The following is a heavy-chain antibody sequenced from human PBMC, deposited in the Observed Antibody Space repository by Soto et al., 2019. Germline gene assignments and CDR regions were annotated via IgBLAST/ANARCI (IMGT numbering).Heavy chain of an antibody. CDR2: ISAYNGNT. CDR3: ARTPPMSYDFWSGYYGTEYYYYYMDV. J-gene: IGHJ6*03. V-gene: IGHV1-18*01. CDR1: GYTLSSYG. D-gene: IGHD3-3*01. Sequence: ASGKGSCKASGYTLSSYGISWGRQAPGQRLERMGWISAYNGNTNYAQKLQGRVTMTTDTSTSTAYMELRSLRSDDTAVYYCARTPPMSYDFWSGYYGTEYYYYYMDVWGKGTTVTVSS.